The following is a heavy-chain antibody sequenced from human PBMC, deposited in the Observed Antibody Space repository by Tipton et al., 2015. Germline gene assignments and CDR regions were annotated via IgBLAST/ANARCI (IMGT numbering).Heavy chain of an antibody. J-gene: IGHJ6*02. CDR3: TRGNNDYVLRRGYGMDV. D-gene: IGHD3-16*01. Sequence: TLSLTCTVSVVSITTGDYYWSWIRQPPGKGLEWIGHISYNGSTCCNPSLKSRLTTSIDTSKNQFSLKLSSVTAADTAVYYCTRGNNDYVLRRGYGMDVWGQGATVTVSS. V-gene: IGHV4-30-4*01. CDR1: VVSITTGDYY. CDR2: ISYNGST.